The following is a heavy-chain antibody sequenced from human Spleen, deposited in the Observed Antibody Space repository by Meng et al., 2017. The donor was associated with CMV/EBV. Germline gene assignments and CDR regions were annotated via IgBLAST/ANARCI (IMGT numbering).Heavy chain of an antibody. V-gene: IGHV3-7*01. CDR1: GLTFRSHW. Sequence: GESLKISCAASGLTFRSHWMSWVRQAPVKGLECVANIKQDGSEKYYVDSVKGRFTISRDNAKNSLYLQMNSLRAEDTAVYYCVKATPGLRFLEWLPGGMDVWGQGTTVTVSS. CDR2: IKQDGSEK. CDR3: VKATPGLRFLEWLPGGMDV. J-gene: IGHJ6*02. D-gene: IGHD3-3*01.